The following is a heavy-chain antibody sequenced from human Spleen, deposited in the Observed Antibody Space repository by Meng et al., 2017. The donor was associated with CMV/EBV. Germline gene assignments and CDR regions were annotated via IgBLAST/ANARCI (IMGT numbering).Heavy chain of an antibody. D-gene: IGHD5-24*01. CDR2: IYYSGST. V-gene: IGHV4-61*01. Sequence: CTVSGGCVSSGSYYWSWIRQPPGKGLEWIGYIYYSGSTNYNPSLKSRVTISVDTSKNQFSLKLSSVTAADTAVYYCARDALRDGYIDYWGQGTLVTVSS. CDR1: GGCVSSGSYY. J-gene: IGHJ4*02. CDR3: ARDALRDGYIDY.